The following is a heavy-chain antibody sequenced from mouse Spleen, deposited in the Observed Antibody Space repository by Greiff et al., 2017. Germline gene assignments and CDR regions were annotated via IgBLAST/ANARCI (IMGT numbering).Heavy chain of an antibody. CDR3: ARRGSSYVYFDY. V-gene: IGHV1-69*01. CDR1: GYTFTSYW. CDR2: IDPSDSYT. J-gene: IGHJ2*01. Sequence: QVHVKQPGAELVMPGASVKLSCKASGYTFTSYWMHWVKQRPGQGLEWIGEIDPSDSYTNYNQKFKGKATLTVDKSSSTAYMQLSSLTSEDSAVYYCARRGSSYVYFDYWGQGTTLTVSS. D-gene: IGHD1-1*01.